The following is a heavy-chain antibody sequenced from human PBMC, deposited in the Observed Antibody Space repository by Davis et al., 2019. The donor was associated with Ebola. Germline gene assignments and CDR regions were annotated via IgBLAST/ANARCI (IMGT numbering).Heavy chain of an antibody. Sequence: ASVKVSCKASGYTFTGYYMHWVRQAPGQGLEWMGRINPNSGGTNYAQKFQGRVTMTRDTSISTAYMELSSLRSEDTAVYYCARMGIAVAVGAFDIWGQGTMVTVSS. V-gene: IGHV1-2*06. J-gene: IGHJ3*02. D-gene: IGHD6-19*01. CDR3: ARMGIAVAVGAFDI. CDR1: GYTFTGYY. CDR2: INPNSGGT.